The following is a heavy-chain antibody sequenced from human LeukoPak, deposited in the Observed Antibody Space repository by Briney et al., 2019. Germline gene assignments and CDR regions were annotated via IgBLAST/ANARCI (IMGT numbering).Heavy chain of an antibody. CDR3: ARNGRVRRVVKDLFEY. J-gene: IGHJ4*02. Sequence: ASVKVSCKTSGYTFTDYDITWVRQAPGQGLEWMGRVSPYNGNTYYSQRFQGRVTISKDTSTGTAYMDLRNMRDDDTAMYYCARNGRVRRVVKDLFEYWGQGSLVTVSA. CDR1: GYTFTDYD. V-gene: IGHV1-18*01. D-gene: IGHD3-10*01. CDR2: VSPYNGNT.